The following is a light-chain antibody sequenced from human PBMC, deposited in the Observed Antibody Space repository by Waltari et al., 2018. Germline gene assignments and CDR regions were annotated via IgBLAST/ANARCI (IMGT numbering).Light chain of an antibody. CDR2: VNSDGSH. CDR1: SGPSSNV. Sequence: QLVLTQSPSASTSLGASLTLTCTLSSGPSSNVIAWLQQQPEKGPRYLMKVNSDGSHSKGDEIPDRFSGSSSGTERYLTISSLQSEDEADYYCQTGGHDTWVFGGGTKLTVL. V-gene: IGLV4-69*01. J-gene: IGLJ3*02. CDR3: QTGGHDTWV.